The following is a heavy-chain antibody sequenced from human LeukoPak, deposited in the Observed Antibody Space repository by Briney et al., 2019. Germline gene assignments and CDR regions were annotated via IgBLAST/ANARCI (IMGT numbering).Heavy chain of an antibody. CDR3: ARALGLTYYYMDV. CDR1: GGSISSYY. J-gene: IGHJ6*03. Sequence: SETLSLTCTVSGGSISSYYWSWIRQPPGKGLEWIGYIYYSGSTNYNPSPKSRVTISVDTSKNQFSLKLSSVTAADTAVYYCARALGLTYYYMDVWGKGTTVTVSS. D-gene: IGHD3/OR15-3a*01. V-gene: IGHV4-59*01. CDR2: IYYSGST.